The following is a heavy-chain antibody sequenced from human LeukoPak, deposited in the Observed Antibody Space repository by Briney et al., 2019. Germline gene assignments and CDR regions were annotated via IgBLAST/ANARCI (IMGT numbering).Heavy chain of an antibody. CDR3: ARKTGDC. J-gene: IGHJ4*02. D-gene: IGHD1-14*01. V-gene: IGHV3-48*01. CDR2: ISSSSSTI. CDR1: GLTVSSYS. Sequence: SGGSLRLSCAASGLTVSSYSMNWVRQAPGKGLEWVSYISSSSSTIYYADSVKGRFTISRDNAKNSLYLQMNSLRVEDTAVYYCARKTGDCWGQGTLVIVSS.